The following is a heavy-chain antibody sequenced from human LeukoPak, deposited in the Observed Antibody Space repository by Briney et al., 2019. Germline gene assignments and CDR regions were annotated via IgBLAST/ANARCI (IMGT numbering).Heavy chain of an antibody. CDR3: ARDPGIAVALAYYYMDV. Sequence: PGGSLRLSCAASGFTFSSYSMNWVRQAPGKGLEWVSSISSSSSYIYYADSVKGRFTISRDNAKNSLYLQMNSLRAEDTAVYYCARDPGIAVALAYYYMDVWGKGTTVTVSS. V-gene: IGHV3-21*01. CDR2: ISSSSSYI. D-gene: IGHD6-19*01. CDR1: GFTFSSYS. J-gene: IGHJ6*03.